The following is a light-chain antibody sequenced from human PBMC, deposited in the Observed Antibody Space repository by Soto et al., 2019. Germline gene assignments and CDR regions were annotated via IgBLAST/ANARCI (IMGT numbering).Light chain of an antibody. Sequence: EIVMTQSPATLSVSPGERVTLSCRASQSISSNLAWHQQKPGQAPRLLIYGASTRATDISGRFSGSGSGTEFPLTISSLQSEDFAVYYCQQYNNWPRTFGQGTKVEIK. J-gene: IGKJ1*01. V-gene: IGKV3-15*01. CDR2: GAS. CDR1: QSISSN. CDR3: QQYNNWPRT.